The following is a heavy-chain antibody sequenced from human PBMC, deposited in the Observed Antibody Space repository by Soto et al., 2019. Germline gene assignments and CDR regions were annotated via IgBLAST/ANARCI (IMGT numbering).Heavy chain of an antibody. J-gene: IGHJ4*02. Sequence: PGGSQRLSCGASGFTFSSYSMNWVRQAPGKGLEWVSSISSSSSYIYYADSVKGRFTISRDNAKNSLYLQMNSLRAEDTAVYYCARDPSDYYDSSGYSKGPFDYWGQGTLVTVSS. V-gene: IGHV3-21*01. CDR1: GFTFSSYS. CDR3: ARDPSDYYDSSGYSKGPFDY. D-gene: IGHD3-22*01. CDR2: ISSSSSYI.